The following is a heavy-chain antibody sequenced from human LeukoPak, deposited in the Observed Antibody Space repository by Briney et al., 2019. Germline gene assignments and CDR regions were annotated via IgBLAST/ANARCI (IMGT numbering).Heavy chain of an antibody. CDR3: ARRDHTGRSHAWFDP. CDR2: LFDTGTT. CDR1: GGSVSTISHF. V-gene: IGHV4-39*01. Sequence: SETLSLTCTVSGGSVSTISHFWDWVRQPPGKGLEWIVSLFDTGTTYYNPSLESRVTMSVDTSKNQFSLKLSSVTAADTAVYYCARRDHTGRSHAWFDPWGQGTLVTVSS. D-gene: IGHD1-14*01. J-gene: IGHJ5*02.